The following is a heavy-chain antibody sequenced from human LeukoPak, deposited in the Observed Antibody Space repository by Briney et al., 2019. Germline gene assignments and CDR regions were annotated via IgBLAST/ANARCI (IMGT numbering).Heavy chain of an antibody. CDR2: IWYDGSNK. CDR1: GFTFSSYG. V-gene: IGHV3-33*03. CDR3: ARAWERTFDI. Sequence: PGGSLRLSCAASGFTFSSYGMHWARQAPGKGLEWVAVIWYDGSNKYYADSVKGRFTISRDNAKNSLSLQMNSLRAEDTAVYYCARAWERTFDIWGQGTMVTVSS. D-gene: IGHD1-26*01. J-gene: IGHJ3*02.